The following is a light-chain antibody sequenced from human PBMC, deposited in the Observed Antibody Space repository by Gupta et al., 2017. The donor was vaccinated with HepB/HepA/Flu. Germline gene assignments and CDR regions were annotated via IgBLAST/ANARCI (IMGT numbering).Light chain of an antibody. CDR2: EDT. CDR3: YSSDSSGYHWV. CDR1: ALPKKN. V-gene: IGLV3-10*03. J-gene: IGLJ3*02. Sequence: EFTQPPSVSVSPGQTARNTCPGDALPKKNASWYQQKSRHAPVLVIYEDTKRPSGIPEKLSGSTSWTMATLTISGAQVQDEDDYYCYSSDSSGYHWVFGGGTKLTVL.